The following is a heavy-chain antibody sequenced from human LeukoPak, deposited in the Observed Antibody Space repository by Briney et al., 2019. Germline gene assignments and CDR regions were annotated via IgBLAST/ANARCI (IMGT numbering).Heavy chain of an antibody. Sequence: GASLKISWKASGSRFTSYWIGWVRQLPGKGLEWMGIIYPGDSDTRYSPSFQGQVTISADKSISTAYLQWSSLKASDTAMYYCARLGSMQSDRDAFSDAFDIWGQGTMVTVSS. J-gene: IGHJ3*02. CDR1: GSRFTSYW. CDR3: ARLGSMQSDRDAFSDAFDI. V-gene: IGHV5-51*01. CDR2: IYPGDSDT. D-gene: IGHD2/OR15-2a*01.